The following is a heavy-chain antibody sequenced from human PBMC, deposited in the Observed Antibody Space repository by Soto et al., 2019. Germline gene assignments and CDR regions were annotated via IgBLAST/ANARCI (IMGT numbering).Heavy chain of an antibody. CDR1: GGTFSSYA. J-gene: IGHJ3*02. D-gene: IGHD2-15*01. CDR3: SRRGYWSCRSCYWRHHTHRDGHAFDT. V-gene: IGHV1-69*01. Sequence: VQLVQSGAEVKKPGSSVKVSCKASGGTFSSYAISWVRQTPGQGLESTGGIIPIFGTANYAPNFQGRVTLTPDESTSTIYMEVKSLRSEDTDVYYCSRRGYWSCRSCYWRHHTHRDGHAFDTCGPGTTFTVSS. CDR2: IIPIFGTA.